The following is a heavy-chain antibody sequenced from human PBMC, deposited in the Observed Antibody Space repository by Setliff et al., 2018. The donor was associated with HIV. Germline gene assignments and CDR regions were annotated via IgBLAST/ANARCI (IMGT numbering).Heavy chain of an antibody. Sequence: GGSLRLSCATSGFTFIDYALNWVRQASGGGLEWVSSISSSDNIGYAGSVKGRFTISRDNAKNSLHLQMNSLRAEDTALYYCAKDWVKGRDIAQAVDAFDIWGQGTMVTVSS. CDR1: GFTFIDYA. CDR3: AKDWVKGRDIAQAVDAFDI. J-gene: IGHJ3*02. D-gene: IGHD6-13*01. CDR2: ISSSDNI. V-gene: IGHV3-9*01.